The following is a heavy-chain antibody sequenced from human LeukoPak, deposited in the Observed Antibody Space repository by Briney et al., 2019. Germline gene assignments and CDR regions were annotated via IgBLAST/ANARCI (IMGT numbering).Heavy chain of an antibody. CDR2: ISAYNGNT. CDR1: GYTFTSYG. D-gene: IGHD6-19*01. Sequence: ASVKVSCKASGYTFTSYGISWVRQAPGQGLEWMGWISAYNGNTNYAQKLQGRVTMTTDTSTGTAYMELRSLRSDDTAVYYCARDVPQWLVISHPLGYLDYWGQGTLVTVSS. V-gene: IGHV1-18*01. CDR3: ARDVPQWLVISHPLGYLDY. J-gene: IGHJ4*02.